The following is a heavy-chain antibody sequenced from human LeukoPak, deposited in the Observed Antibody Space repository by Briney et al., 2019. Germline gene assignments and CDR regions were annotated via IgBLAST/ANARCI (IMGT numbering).Heavy chain of an antibody. Sequence: GGSLRLSCAASGFTFSSYWMSWVRQAPGKGLEWVANIKQDGSEKYYVDSVKGRFTISRDNAKNSLYLQTNSLRAEDTAVYYCARARRATVTTLYWYFDLWGRGTLVTVSS. J-gene: IGHJ2*01. CDR3: ARARRATVTTLYWYFDL. V-gene: IGHV3-7*03. D-gene: IGHD4-17*01. CDR2: IKQDGSEK. CDR1: GFTFSSYW.